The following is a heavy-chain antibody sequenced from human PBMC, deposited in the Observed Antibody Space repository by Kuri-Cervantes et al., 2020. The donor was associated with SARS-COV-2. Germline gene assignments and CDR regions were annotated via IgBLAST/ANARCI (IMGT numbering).Heavy chain of an antibody. CDR3: AKPGSVRGIIREDHYGLDV. CDR1: GFTFSGYG. CDR2: ISYDGSDK. Sequence: GESLKISCAVSGFTFSGYGMHWVRQAPGKGLEWVAVISYDGSDKYYADSVKGRFTISRDNSKNTLHLQMNSLRAEGTGVYYCAKPGSVRGIIREDHYGLDVWGQGTTVTVSS. V-gene: IGHV3-30*18. D-gene: IGHD3-10*01. J-gene: IGHJ6*02.